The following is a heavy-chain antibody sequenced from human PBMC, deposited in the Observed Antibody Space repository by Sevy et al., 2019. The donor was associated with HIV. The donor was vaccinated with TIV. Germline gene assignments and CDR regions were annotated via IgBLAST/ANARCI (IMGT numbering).Heavy chain of an antibody. D-gene: IGHD1-1*01. CDR1: GFTFSRYV. Sequence: GGSLRLSCAAFGFTFSRYVMNWVRQAPGKGLEWVSVISSEGSTTYYADSVKGRFTISRDNSKSTLYLQMNSLRAEDTAVYYCATRSLNSGPYFDPWGQGTLVTVSS. CDR3: ATRSLNSGPYFDP. J-gene: IGHJ4*02. V-gene: IGHV3-23*01. CDR2: ISSEGSTT.